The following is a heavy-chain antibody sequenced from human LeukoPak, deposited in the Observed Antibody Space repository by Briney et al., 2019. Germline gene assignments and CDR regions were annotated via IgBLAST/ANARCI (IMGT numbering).Heavy chain of an antibody. D-gene: IGHD5-12*01. J-gene: IGHJ4*02. CDR3: ARLKYSGYDPRRSHPLYFDY. CDR1: GYSFTSYW. V-gene: IGHV5-51*01. CDR2: IYPGDSDT. Sequence: AGESLKISCKGSGYSFTSYWIGWVRQMPGKGLEWMGIIYPGDSDTRYSPSFQGQVTISADKSISTAYLQWSSLKASDTAMYYCARLKYSGYDPRRSHPLYFDYWGQGTLVTVSS.